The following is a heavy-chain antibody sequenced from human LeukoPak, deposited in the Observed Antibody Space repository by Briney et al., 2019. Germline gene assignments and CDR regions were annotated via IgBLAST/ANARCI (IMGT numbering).Heavy chain of an antibody. Sequence: PGGSLRLSCAASGFTFSKYWMHWVRQAPGKGLVWVSRINTDGGSTDYADSVKGRFSISRDNAKNTLYLQINSLRAEDTAVYYCARPGYSYGQFEYWSQGALVTVTS. CDR2: INTDGGST. CDR3: ARPGYSYGQFEY. D-gene: IGHD5-18*01. J-gene: IGHJ4*02. V-gene: IGHV3-74*01. CDR1: GFTFSKYW.